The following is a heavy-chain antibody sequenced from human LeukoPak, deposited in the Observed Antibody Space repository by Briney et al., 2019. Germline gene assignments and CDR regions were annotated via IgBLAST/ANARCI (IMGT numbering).Heavy chain of an antibody. J-gene: IGHJ4*02. CDR3: ARLAWFRVWLQLDY. CDR1: GGSFSGYY. V-gene: IGHV4-34*01. CDR2: INHSGNT. Sequence: SETLSLTCAVYGGSFSGYYWSWIRQPPGKGLEWIGEINHSGNTNYNPSLKSRVTISVDTSKNQFSLKLSSVTAADTAVYYCARLAWFRVWLQLDYWGQGALVTVSS. D-gene: IGHD5-24*01.